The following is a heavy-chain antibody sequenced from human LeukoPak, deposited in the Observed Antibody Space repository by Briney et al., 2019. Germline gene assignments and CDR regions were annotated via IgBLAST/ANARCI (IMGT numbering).Heavy chain of an antibody. V-gene: IGHV4-39*01. Sequence: SXXLXLTCTVSGCSISSSSNYWGWIRQPQGKGLEWIGSIYYSGITYYNPSLNSRVTISVDTSKNQFSLKLSSVTAADTAVYYCASLNWGLDYWGQGTLVTVSS. CDR3: ASLNWGLDY. CDR2: IYYSGIT. CDR1: GCSISSSSNY. J-gene: IGHJ4*02. D-gene: IGHD7-27*01.